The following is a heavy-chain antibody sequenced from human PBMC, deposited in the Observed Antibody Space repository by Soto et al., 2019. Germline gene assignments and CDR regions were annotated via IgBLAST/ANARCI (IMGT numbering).Heavy chain of an antibody. CDR1: GGSISSGGYY. CDR2: IYYSGTT. J-gene: IGHJ4*02. CDR3: AGAQRGVTVTTDL. Sequence: QVQLQESGPGLVKPSQTLSLTCTVSGGSISSGGYYWSWIRQHPGKGLEWIGYIYYSGTTYYNPPLKSRVTIAGDTSKHQFSLKLSSVTAADTAVYYCAGAQRGVTVTTDLWGQGTLVTVGS. D-gene: IGHD4-17*01. V-gene: IGHV4-31*03.